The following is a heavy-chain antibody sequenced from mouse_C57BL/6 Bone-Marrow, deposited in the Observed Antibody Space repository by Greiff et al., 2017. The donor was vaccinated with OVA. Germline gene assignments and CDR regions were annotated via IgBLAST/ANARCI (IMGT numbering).Heavy chain of an antibody. CDR1: GFTFSDFY. V-gene: IGHV7-1*01. D-gene: IGHD6-2*01. CDR2: SRNKANDYTT. CDR3: ARDAGSRSYWYFDV. J-gene: IGHJ1*03. Sequence: DVMLVESGGGLVQSGRSLRLSCATSGFTFSDFYMEWVRQAPGKGLEWIAASRNKANDYTTEYSASVKGRFIVSRDTSQSILYLQMNALRAEDTAIYYCARDAGSRSYWYFDVWGTGTTVTVSS.